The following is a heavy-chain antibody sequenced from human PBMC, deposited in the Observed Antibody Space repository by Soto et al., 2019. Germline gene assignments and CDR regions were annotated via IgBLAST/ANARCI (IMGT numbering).Heavy chain of an antibody. J-gene: IGHJ4*02. CDR2: ISGSGDRT. V-gene: IGHV3-23*01. D-gene: IGHD3-22*01. CDR1: GITISNYP. Sequence: EVQLLESGGGLVQPGGSLRLSCAASGITISNYPMSWVRQAPGKGLDWVSGISGSGDRTHYADSAKGRFTISKDISRNSLSLQLDSQGVEDTAVYFCVKDDGGYPSTAPHWGQGTLVTVSS. CDR3: VKDDGGYPSTAPH.